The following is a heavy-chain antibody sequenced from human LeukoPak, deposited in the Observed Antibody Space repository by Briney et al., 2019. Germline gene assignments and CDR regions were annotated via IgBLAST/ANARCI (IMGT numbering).Heavy chain of an antibody. D-gene: IGHD3-10*01. CDR2: INPNSGGT. J-gene: IGHJ4*02. CDR1: GYTFTSYA. V-gene: IGHV1-2*04. CDR3: ARALRVGYYGSGSYWAY. Sequence: ASVKVSCKASGYTFTSYAMNWVRQAPGQGLEWMGWINPNSGGTNYAQKFQGWVTMTRDTSISTAYMELSRLRSDDTAVYYCARALRVGYYGSGSYWAYWGQGTLVTVSS.